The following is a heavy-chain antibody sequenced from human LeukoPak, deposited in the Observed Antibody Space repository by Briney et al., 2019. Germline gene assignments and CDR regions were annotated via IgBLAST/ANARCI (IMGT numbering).Heavy chain of an antibody. J-gene: IGHJ4*02. CDR2: MNPNSGNT. D-gene: IGHD3-10*01. CDR3: ARGITMVRGVRALGY. Sequence: ASVKVSCKASGYTFTSYDINWVRQATGQGLEWMGWMNPNSGNTGYAQKFQGRVTLTRNTTISTAYMELSSLRSEDTAVYYCARGITMVRGVRALGYWGQGTLVTVSS. V-gene: IGHV1-8*01. CDR1: GYTFTSYD.